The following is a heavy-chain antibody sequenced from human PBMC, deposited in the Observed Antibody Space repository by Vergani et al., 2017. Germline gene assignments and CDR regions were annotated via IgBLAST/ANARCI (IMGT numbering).Heavy chain of an antibody. D-gene: IGHD5-12*01. CDR3: AKANPRNSGYDYLYYYHAMDV. J-gene: IGHJ6*02. Sequence: EVQLLESGGDLVQPGGSLRLSCAASGFTFNHSAMNWVRQAPGKGLEWFSGISGSGGSTYYAGSVKGRFTISRDSSKNTLYLQMNSLSAGDTAVYYCAKANPRNSGYDYLYYYHAMDVWGQGTTVTVSS. CDR1: GFTFNHSA. V-gene: IGHV3-23*01. CDR2: ISGSGGST.